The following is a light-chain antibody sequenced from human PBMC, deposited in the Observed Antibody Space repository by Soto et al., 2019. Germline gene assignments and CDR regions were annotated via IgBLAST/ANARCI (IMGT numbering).Light chain of an antibody. J-gene: IGKJ2*01. V-gene: IGKV4-1*01. CDR3: QQYYSTPYT. CDR1: QSVLYSSNNKNY. Sequence: DIVMTQSADSLAVSLGERTTINCKSSQSVLYSSNNKNYLAWYQHKPGQPPNLLIYWASTRESGVTDRFSGSGSGTDFTLTISSLQAEDVAVYYCQQYYSTPYTFGQGTKLEIK. CDR2: WAS.